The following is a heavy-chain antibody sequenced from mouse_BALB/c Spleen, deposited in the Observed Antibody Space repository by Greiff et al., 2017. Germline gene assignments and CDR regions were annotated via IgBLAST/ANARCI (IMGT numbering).Heavy chain of an antibody. V-gene: IGHV1-87*01. CDR2: IYPGDGDT. D-gene: IGHD2-2*01. J-gene: IGHJ4*01. CDR1: GYTFTSYW. CDR3: ARGAIYYGYDYAMDY. Sequence: QVQLQQSGAELARPGASVKLSCKASGYTFTSYWMQWVKQRPGQGLEWIGAIYPGDGDTRYTQKFKGKATLTADKSSSTAYMQLSSLASEDSAVYYCARGAIYYGYDYAMDYWGQGTSVTVSS.